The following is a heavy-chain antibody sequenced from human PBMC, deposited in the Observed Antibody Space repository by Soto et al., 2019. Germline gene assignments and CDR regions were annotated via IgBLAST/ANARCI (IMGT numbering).Heavy chain of an antibody. CDR1: GYTFTGYY. Sequence: ASVRVSCKASGYTFTGYYMHWVRQAPGQGLEWMGWINPNSGGTNYAQKFQGRVTMTRDTSISTAYMELSRLRSDDTAVYYCARDLVEYCSSTSCYNWFDPWGQGTLVTVSS. J-gene: IGHJ5*02. CDR3: ARDLVEYCSSTSCYNWFDP. CDR2: INPNSGGT. D-gene: IGHD2-2*01. V-gene: IGHV1-2*02.